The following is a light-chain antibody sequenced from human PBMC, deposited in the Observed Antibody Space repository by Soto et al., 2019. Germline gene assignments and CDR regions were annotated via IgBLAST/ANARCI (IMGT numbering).Light chain of an antibody. J-gene: IGLJ1*01. CDR2: DVS. CDR1: SSDVGGYNY. CDR3: SSYTSSSTLV. V-gene: IGLV2-14*01. Sequence: QSVLTQPASVSGSPGQSITISCPGTSSDVGGYNYVSWYQQHPGKAPKLMIYDVSNRPSGVSNRFSGSKSGNTASLTISGLQAEDEAGYYCSSYTSSSTLVFGTGTKVPVL.